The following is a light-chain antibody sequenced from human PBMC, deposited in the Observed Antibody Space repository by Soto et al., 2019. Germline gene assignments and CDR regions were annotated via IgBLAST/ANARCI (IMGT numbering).Light chain of an antibody. V-gene: IGKV3-15*01. CDR2: GAS. CDR3: QQRSNWPRT. J-gene: IGKJ5*01. Sequence: EIVMTQAPATLSVSPGGRATLSCRASQSVSSSYLAWYQQKPGQAPRLLIYGASTRATGIPARFSGSGSGTEFTLTISSLEPEDFAVYYCQQRSNWPRTFGQGTRLEIK. CDR1: QSVSSSY.